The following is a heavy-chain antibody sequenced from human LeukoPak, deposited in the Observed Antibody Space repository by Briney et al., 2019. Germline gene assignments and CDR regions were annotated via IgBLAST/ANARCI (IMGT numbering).Heavy chain of an antibody. CDR3: TTMIVVQPQKSVDY. Sequence: GGSLRLSRAASVFTFLNALISWVRPAPCKGLESIGRIKSKTDGGTIDYAPPVKGRFTISRDDSKNTLYLQMNSLKTEDTAVYYCTTMIVVQPQKSVDYWGQGTLVTVSS. D-gene: IGHD3-22*01. V-gene: IGHV3-15*01. J-gene: IGHJ4*02. CDR2: IKSKTDGGTI. CDR1: VFTFLNAL.